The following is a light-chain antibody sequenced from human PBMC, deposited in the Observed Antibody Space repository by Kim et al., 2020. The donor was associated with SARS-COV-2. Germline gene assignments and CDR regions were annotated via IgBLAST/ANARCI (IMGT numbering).Light chain of an antibody. CDR1: QSVLHSSNNKNY. Sequence: ATINCKSSQSVLHSSNNKNYLAWYQQRPGQPPKLLIYWASTRESGVPDRLSGSGSGTDFALTISSLQAEDVAVYYCQQYYTPPYTFGQGTKLEI. V-gene: IGKV4-1*01. CDR2: WAS. CDR3: QQYYTPPYT. J-gene: IGKJ2*01.